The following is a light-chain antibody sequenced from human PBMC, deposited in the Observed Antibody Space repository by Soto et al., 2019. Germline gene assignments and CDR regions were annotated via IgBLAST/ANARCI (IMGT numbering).Light chain of an antibody. CDR3: QQYNNWPYT. J-gene: IGKJ2*01. V-gene: IGKV3-15*01. Sequence: EVVMTQSPATLSMYPGDRATLSCRASQSVRSYLAWYQQKPGQSPRLLISGASTRATGFPARFSGSGSGTEFTLTISNLQSEDFAVYYCQQYNNWPYTFGQGTKVDIK. CDR2: GAS. CDR1: QSVRSY.